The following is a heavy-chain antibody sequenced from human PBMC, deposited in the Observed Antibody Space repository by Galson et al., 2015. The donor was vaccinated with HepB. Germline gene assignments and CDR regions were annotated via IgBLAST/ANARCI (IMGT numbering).Heavy chain of an antibody. V-gene: IGHV4-61*02. Sequence: TLSLTCTVSGGSISSGSYYWSWIRQPAGKGLEWIGRIYTSGSTNYNPSLKSRVTMSVDTSKNQFSLKLSSVTAADTAVYYCARVYYDFWSGYYRGNRDYYYYMDVWGKGTTVTVSS. CDR2: IYTSGST. CDR3: ARVYYDFWSGYYRGNRDYYYYMDV. CDR1: GGSISSGSYY. J-gene: IGHJ6*03. D-gene: IGHD3-3*01.